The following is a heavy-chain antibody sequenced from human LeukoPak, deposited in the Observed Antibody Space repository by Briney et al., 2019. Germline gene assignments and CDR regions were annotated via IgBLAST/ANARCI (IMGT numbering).Heavy chain of an antibody. Sequence: SETLSLTCTVSGGSISSPGYYWGWIRQPPGKGLEWIGSIYYNGNTYHNPSLESRVTMSVDTSRNQFSLKLSSVTAADAAVYYCARDTHLGYWGQGTLVTVSS. J-gene: IGHJ4*02. CDR2: IYYNGNT. CDR1: GGSISSPGYY. D-gene: IGHD5-18*01. V-gene: IGHV4-39*01. CDR3: ARDTHLGY.